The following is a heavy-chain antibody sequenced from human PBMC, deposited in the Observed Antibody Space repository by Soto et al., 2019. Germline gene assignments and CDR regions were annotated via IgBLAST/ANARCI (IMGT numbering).Heavy chain of an antibody. CDR3: AKDRGLGYCSGGSCYPTYFDY. CDR1: GFTFDDYA. J-gene: IGHJ4*02. CDR2: ISWNSGSI. Sequence: GGSLRLSCAASGFTFDDYAMHWVRQAPGKGLEWVSGISWNSGSIGYADSVKGRFTISRDNAKNSLYLQMNSLRAEDTALYYCAKDRGLGYCSGGSCYPTYFDYWGQGTLVTVSS. V-gene: IGHV3-9*01. D-gene: IGHD2-15*01.